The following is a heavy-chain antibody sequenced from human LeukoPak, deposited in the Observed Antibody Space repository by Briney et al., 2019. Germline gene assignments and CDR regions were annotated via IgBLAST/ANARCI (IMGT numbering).Heavy chain of an antibody. CDR1: GYSFTSDW. Sequence: GESLKISCKGSGYSFTSDWIGWVRQMPGKGLEWMGIIYPGDSNTRYSPSFQGQVTISADKSINTAYVQWSSLKASDTAMYYCARRVVNNRNWYFNLWGRGTLVTVSS. CDR3: ARRVVNNRNWYFNL. CDR2: IYPGDSNT. V-gene: IGHV5-51*01. D-gene: IGHD4-23*01. J-gene: IGHJ2*01.